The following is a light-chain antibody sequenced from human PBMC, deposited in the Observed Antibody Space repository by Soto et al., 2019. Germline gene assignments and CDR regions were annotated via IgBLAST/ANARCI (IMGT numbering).Light chain of an antibody. CDR3: HQYSNRPT. J-gene: IGKJ5*01. CDR2: GAS. V-gene: IGKV3-15*01. Sequence: EIVMTQSPATLSVSPGERATLSCRASQSVSRNLAWYQQRPGQAPRLLISGASTRATGIAARFSGSGSGREFTLTISHPQSEDAALYYRHQYSNRPTFGQGTRLEIK. CDR1: QSVSRN.